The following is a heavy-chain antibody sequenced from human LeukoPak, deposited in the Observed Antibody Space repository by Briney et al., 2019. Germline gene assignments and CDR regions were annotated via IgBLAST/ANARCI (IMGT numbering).Heavy chain of an antibody. V-gene: IGHV3-30*18. D-gene: IGHD5-18*01. Sequence: GRSLRLSCAASGFTFSSYGMHWVRQAPGKGLEWVAVISYDGSNKYYADSVKGRFTISRDNSKNTLYLQMNSLRAEDAAVYYCAKRYRKGYSYGSDAFDIWGQGTMVTVSS. CDR1: GFTFSSYG. CDR2: ISYDGSNK. J-gene: IGHJ3*02. CDR3: AKRYRKGYSYGSDAFDI.